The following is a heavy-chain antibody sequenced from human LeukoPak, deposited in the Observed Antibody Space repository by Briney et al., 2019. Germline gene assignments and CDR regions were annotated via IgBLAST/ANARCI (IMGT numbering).Heavy chain of an antibody. V-gene: IGHV3-33*01. CDR1: GFTFSSYG. J-gene: IGHJ3*02. CDR3: ARDRLGGGWYGAFDI. CDR2: IWYDGSNK. D-gene: IGHD6-19*01. Sequence: PGRSLRLSCAASGFTFSSYGMHWVRQAPGKGLEWVAVIWYDGSNKYYADSVKGRFTISRNNSKNTLYLQMNSLRAEDTAVYYRARDRLGGGWYGAFDIWGQGTMVTVSS.